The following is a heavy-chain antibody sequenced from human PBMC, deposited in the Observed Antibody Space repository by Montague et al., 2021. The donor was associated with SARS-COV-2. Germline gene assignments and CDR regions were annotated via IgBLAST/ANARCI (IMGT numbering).Heavy chain of an antibody. CDR2: IGTAGDT. CDR3: ARGDITMVQGVITYYYYYGMDV. V-gene: IGHV3-13*04. D-gene: IGHD3-10*01. J-gene: IGHJ6*02. Sequence: GSLRLSCAASGFTFSSYDMHWVRQATGKGLEWVSAIGTAGDTYYPGSVKGRFTISRENAKNSLYLQMNSLRAGDTAVYYCARGDITMVQGVITYYYYYGMDVWGQGTTVTVSS. CDR1: GFTFSSYD.